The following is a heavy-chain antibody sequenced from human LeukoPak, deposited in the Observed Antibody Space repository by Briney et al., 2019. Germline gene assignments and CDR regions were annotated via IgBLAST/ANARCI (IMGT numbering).Heavy chain of an antibody. Sequence: ASVKVSCKASGYTFTSYGISWVRQAPGQRLEWMGWINAGNGNTKYSQKFQGRVTITRDTSASTAYMELSSLRSEDTAVYYCARESGWGYSYVYDAFDIWGQGTMVTVSS. CDR3: ARESGWGYSYVYDAFDI. D-gene: IGHD5-18*01. V-gene: IGHV1-3*01. CDR2: INAGNGNT. J-gene: IGHJ3*02. CDR1: GYTFTSYG.